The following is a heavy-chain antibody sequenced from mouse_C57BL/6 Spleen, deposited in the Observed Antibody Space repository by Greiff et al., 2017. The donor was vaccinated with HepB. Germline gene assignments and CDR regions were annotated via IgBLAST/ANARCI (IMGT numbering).Heavy chain of an antibody. CDR3: ARGGPTVVAPWYFDV. D-gene: IGHD1-1*01. CDR1: GYTFTSYT. Sequence: VQLQQSGAELARPGASVKMSCKASGYTFTSYTMHWVNQRPGQGLEWIGYINPSSGYTKYNQNVKGKATLTADKSSSTAYMQLSSLTSEDAVVYYCARGGPTVVAPWYFDVWGTGTTVTVSS. CDR2: INPSSGYT. V-gene: IGHV1-4*01. J-gene: IGHJ1*03.